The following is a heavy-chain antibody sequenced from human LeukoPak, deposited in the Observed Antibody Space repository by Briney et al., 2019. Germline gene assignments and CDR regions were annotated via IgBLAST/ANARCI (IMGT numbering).Heavy chain of an antibody. CDR2: ISGSGGNT. D-gene: IGHD3-16*01. J-gene: IGHJ5*02. CDR1: GFTFSDSY. Sequence: GGSLRLSCAASGFTFSDSYMNWVRQAPGKGLEWVSGISGSGGNTYYADSVKGRFTISRDNSKNTLYLQMNSLRAEDTAVYYCAKDDNYIRFLSWGQGTLVTVSS. V-gene: IGHV3-23*01. CDR3: AKDDNYIRFLS.